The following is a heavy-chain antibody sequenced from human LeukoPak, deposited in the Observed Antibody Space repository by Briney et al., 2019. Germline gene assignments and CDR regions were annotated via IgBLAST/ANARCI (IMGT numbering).Heavy chain of an antibody. V-gene: IGHV4-59*08. Sequence: SETLSLTCTVSGASISSYYWSWIRQAPGKTLEWIGFVHYTGNTNSSPSLKSRVTISADTSKNQFSLEMSSVTAADTAVYYCARHLRPALPSFDYWGQGILVSVCS. CDR2: VHYTGNT. CDR3: ARHLRPALPSFDY. J-gene: IGHJ4*02. CDR1: GASISSYY. D-gene: IGHD4-17*01.